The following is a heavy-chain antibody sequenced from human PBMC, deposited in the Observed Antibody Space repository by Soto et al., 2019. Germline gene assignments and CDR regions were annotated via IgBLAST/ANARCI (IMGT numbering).Heavy chain of an antibody. J-gene: IGHJ4*02. CDR3: ARGGDDDNFGAVY. Sequence: QVQLVQSGAEVKEPGSSVKVSCKASGGGNLRDYRTTWVRRAPGQGLEWMGGIIPKLGSANYAQNFQGRVTVTADESTNTVYTELRSLRSDDTAVYYGARGGDDDNFGAVYWGQGTPVTVSS. V-gene: IGHV1-69*01. D-gene: IGHD2-21*01. CDR1: GGGNLRDYR. CDR2: IIPKLGSA.